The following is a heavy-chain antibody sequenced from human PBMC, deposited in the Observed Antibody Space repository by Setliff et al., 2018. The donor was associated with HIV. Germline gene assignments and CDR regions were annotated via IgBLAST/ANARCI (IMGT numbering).Heavy chain of an antibody. CDR1: GGSISNYY. V-gene: IGHV4-59*08. J-gene: IGHJ4*02. CDR2: GYYSGIT. Sequence: SETLSLTCTVSGGSISNYYWSWIRQPPGKGLEWIGCGYYSGITHYDPSLKSRVSISVDASKNQFSLRLNSVTVADTAVYFCAWSSRGSLRDLDYWGPGTLVTVSS. D-gene: IGHD2-21*02. CDR3: AWSSRGSLRDLDY.